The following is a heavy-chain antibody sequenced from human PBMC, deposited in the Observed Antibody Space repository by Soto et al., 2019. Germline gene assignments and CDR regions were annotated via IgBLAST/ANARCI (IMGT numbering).Heavy chain of an antibody. CDR2: ISGSGGST. CDR1: GFTFSSYA. D-gene: IGHD3-3*01. CDR3: AIIPGGGYDFWSGYYSDFDY. J-gene: IGHJ4*02. Sequence: VQLVESGGGVVQPGGSLRLSCAASGFTFSSYAMSWVRQAPGKGLEWVSAISGSGGSTYYADSVKGRFTISRDNSKNTLYLQMNSLRAEDTAVYYCAIIPGGGYDFWSGYYSDFDYWGQGTLVTVSS. V-gene: IGHV3-23*04.